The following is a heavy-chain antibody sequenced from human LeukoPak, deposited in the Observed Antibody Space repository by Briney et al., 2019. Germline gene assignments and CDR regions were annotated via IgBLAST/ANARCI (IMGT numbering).Heavy chain of an antibody. D-gene: IGHD1-26*01. Sequence: ASVKVSCKASGYTFTGYYMHWVRQAPGQGLEWIGWINPNSGGTNYAQKFQGRVTMTSDTDISTAYMELSRLRSDDTAVYYCARVGYSGSYRYLSYFDYWGQGTLVTVSS. CDR1: GYTFTGYY. CDR2: INPNSGGT. J-gene: IGHJ4*02. V-gene: IGHV1-2*02. CDR3: ARVGYSGSYRYLSYFDY.